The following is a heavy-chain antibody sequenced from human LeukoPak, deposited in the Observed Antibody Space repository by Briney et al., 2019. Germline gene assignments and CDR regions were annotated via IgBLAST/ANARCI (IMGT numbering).Heavy chain of an antibody. CDR2: IYTSGST. CDR1: GYSISSGYY. D-gene: IGHD5-18*01. CDR3: ARAGVPGYSYGYWWFDP. J-gene: IGHJ5*02. Sequence: MPSETLSLTCTVSGYSISSGYYWNWIRQPAGEGLEWIGRIYTSGSTNYNPSLKSRVTMSVDTSKNQFSLKLSSVTAADTAVYYCARAGVPGYSYGYWWFDPWGQGTLVTVSS. V-gene: IGHV4-4*07.